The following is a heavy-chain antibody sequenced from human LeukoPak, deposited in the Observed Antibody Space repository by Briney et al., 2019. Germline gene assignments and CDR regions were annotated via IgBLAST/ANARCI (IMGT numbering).Heavy chain of an antibody. J-gene: IGHJ4*02. CDR1: GFTFRTSR. CDR2: MMHYGSEI. Sequence: GGPLRLSCAASGFTFRTSRMSWVRQAPGKALECGANMMHYGSEIYYVYSVKGRFTVSRDNAKNSLYLQMNSLRADDTAVYYCARDPANGALDYWGQGTPVTVSS. V-gene: IGHV3-7*01. CDR3: ARDPANGALDY.